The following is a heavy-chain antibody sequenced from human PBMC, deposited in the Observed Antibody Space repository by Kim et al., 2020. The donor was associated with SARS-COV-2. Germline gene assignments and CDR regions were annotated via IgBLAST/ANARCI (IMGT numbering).Heavy chain of an antibody. CDR2: IRSKAYGGTT. J-gene: IGHJ5*02. CDR1: GFTFGDYA. CDR3: TRVSSPNYYGSGSYYKRIEWFDP. V-gene: IGHV3-49*04. D-gene: IGHD3-10*01. Sequence: GSLRLSCTASGFTFGDYAMSWVRQAPGKGLEWVGFIRSKAYGGTTEYAASVKGRFTISRDDSKSIAYLQMNSLKTEDTAVYYCTRVSSPNYYGSGSYYKRIEWFDPWGQGTLVTVSS.